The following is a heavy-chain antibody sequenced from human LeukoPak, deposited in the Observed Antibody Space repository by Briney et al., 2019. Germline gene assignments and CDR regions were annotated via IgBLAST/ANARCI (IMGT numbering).Heavy chain of an antibody. D-gene: IGHD6-13*01. J-gene: IGHJ3*02. CDR2: IYSGGST. V-gene: IGHV3-66*01. Sequence: GGSLRLSCAASGFTFSSYGMHWVRQAPGKGLEWVSVIYSGGSTYYADSVKGRFTISRDNSKNTLYLQMNSLRAEDTAVYYCARGLSYSSSWFDAFDIWGQGTMVTVSS. CDR1: GFTFSSYG. CDR3: ARGLSYSSSWFDAFDI.